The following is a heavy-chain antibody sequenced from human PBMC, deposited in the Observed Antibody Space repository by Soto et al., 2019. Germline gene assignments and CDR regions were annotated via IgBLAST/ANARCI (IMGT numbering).Heavy chain of an antibody. Sequence: VQLLESGGGLVQPGGSLRLSCTDSGFTFSSYAMHWVRQAPGKGLEWVAVISYDGSNKYYADSVKGRFTISRDNSKNTLYLQMNSLRAEDTAVYYCARDKYSSSSPDYYYGMDVWGQGTTVTVSS. V-gene: IGHV3-30-3*01. CDR2: ISYDGSNK. CDR3: ARDKYSSSSPDYYYGMDV. J-gene: IGHJ6*02. D-gene: IGHD6-6*01. CDR1: GFTFSSYA.